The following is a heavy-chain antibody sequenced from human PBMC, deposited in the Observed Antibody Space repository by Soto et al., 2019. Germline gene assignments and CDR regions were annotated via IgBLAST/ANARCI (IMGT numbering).Heavy chain of an antibody. CDR1: GGTFSSYT. CDR2: IITILGIA. J-gene: IGHJ2*01. D-gene: IGHD6-13*01. CDR3: AREYYRQLVRDPEPVDCYFDL. V-gene: IGHV1-69*08. Sequence: QVQLVQSGAEVKKPGSSVKVSCKASGGTFSSYTISWVRQAPGQGLEWMGRIITILGIANYAQKFQGRVTITADKSMTTAYMELSSLRSEDTAMYYCAREYYRQLVRDPEPVDCYFDLWGRGTLVTVSS.